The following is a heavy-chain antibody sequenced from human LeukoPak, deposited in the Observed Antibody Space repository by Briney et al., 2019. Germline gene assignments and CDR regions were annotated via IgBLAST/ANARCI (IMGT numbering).Heavy chain of an antibody. D-gene: IGHD6-6*01. Sequence: PGGSLRLSCAASGFTFSSYSMNWVRQAPRRGLEWVSSISRSSSYIYYSDPVKGRFTISRDNAKNTLYLQMNSLRAEDTAVYYCLHSRSDFDYWGQGPLVTVSS. CDR1: GFTFSSYS. V-gene: IGHV3-21*06. CDR2: ISRSSSYI. J-gene: IGHJ4*02. CDR3: LHSRSDFDY.